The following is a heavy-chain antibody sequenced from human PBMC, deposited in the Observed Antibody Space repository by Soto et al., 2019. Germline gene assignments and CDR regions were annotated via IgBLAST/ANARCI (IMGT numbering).Heavy chain of an antibody. V-gene: IGHV3-23*01. J-gene: IGHJ6*02. CDR2: ITGTGGNT. CDR1: GFPLSTYG. CDR3: ARIRGYWYGLDV. Sequence: EVQLLESGGGLVQPGGSLRLSCAASGFPLSTYGMTWVRQAPGKGLEWVSAITGTGGNTYYVDSVKGRFTGSRDNSKNMLYLQVNSLRVEDTAVYYCARIRGYWYGLDVWGRGTTVTVSS.